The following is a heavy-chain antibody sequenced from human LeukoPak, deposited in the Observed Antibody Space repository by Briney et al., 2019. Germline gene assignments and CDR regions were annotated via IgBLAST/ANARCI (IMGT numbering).Heavy chain of an antibody. Sequence: DSVKVSCKGSGYTFNTYGVTWLRQAPGQGLEWMGWINTDTLNTRYEQKFQGRVTMTTDTSTSTAYMELRSLTSDDTAVYYCARGGSFQYDFWGQGTLVTVS. CDR2: INTDTLNT. V-gene: IGHV1-18*01. D-gene: IGHD1-26*01. J-gene: IGHJ4*02. CDR1: GYTFNTYG. CDR3: ARGGSFQYDF.